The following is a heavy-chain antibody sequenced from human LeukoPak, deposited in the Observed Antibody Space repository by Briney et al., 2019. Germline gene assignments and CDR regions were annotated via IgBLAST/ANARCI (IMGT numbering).Heavy chain of an antibody. CDR2: INHSGST. Sequence: SETLSLTCAVYGGSFSGYYWSWIRQPPGKGLEWMGEINHSGSTNYNPSLKSRVTISVDTSKNQFSLKLSSVTAADTAVYYCARGGDDILTGYYYFDYWGQGTLVTVSS. CDR1: GGSFSGYY. CDR3: ARGGDDILTGYYYFDY. V-gene: IGHV4-34*01. D-gene: IGHD3-9*01. J-gene: IGHJ4*02.